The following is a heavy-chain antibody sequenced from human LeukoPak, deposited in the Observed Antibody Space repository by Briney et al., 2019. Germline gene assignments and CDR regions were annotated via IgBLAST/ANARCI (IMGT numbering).Heavy chain of an antibody. J-gene: IGHJ4*02. V-gene: IGHV1-3*01. D-gene: IGHD6-19*01. Sequence: ASVKVSCKASGYTFTSYAMHWVRQAPGQRLEWMGWINAGNGNTKYSQKFQGRVPITRDTSASTAYMELSSLRSEDTAVYYCARRGLWAVAGTTNYFDYWGQGTLVTGSS. CDR3: ARRGLWAVAGTTNYFDY. CDR1: GYTFTSYA. CDR2: INAGNGNT.